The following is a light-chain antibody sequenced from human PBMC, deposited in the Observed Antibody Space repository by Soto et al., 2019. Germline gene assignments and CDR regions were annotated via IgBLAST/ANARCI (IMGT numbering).Light chain of an antibody. CDR2: KAS. Sequence: DIQMTQSPSTLSASVGDRVTITCRVSQSISSWLAWYQQKPGKAPKLLIYKASSLESGVPSRFSGSGSGTEFPLNISSLQPDDFATYYFQQYKSYPYTFGQGTKLEIK. J-gene: IGKJ2*01. CDR3: QQYKSYPYT. V-gene: IGKV1-5*03. CDR1: QSISSW.